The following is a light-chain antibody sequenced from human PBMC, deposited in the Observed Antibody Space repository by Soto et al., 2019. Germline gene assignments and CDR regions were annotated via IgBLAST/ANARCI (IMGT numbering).Light chain of an antibody. CDR2: DAS. CDR3: QQRSNWPYT. V-gene: IGKV3-11*01. Sequence: EIVLTQSPATLSLSPGERATLSCRASQSVSGSLAWYQQKLGQAPRLLIYDASNGATGIPARFSGSGSGTDFTLTISSLEPEDFAVYYCQQRSNWPYTFGQGTKLEIK. J-gene: IGKJ2*01. CDR1: QSVSGS.